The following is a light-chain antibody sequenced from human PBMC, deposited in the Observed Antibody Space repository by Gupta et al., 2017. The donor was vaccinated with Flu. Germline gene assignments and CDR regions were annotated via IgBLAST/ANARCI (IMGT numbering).Light chain of an antibody. V-gene: IGKV3-11*01. J-gene: IGKJ3*01. Sequence: EIVLTQSPATLSLPPGERATLSCRASQSVSSYLAWYQQKPGQAPRLLIYDASNRAPGTPARFSGSGSGTDFTLTISSLEPEDFAVYYCQRRSNWPPFTFGPGTTVDIK. CDR3: QRRSNWPPFT. CDR2: DAS. CDR1: QSVSSY.